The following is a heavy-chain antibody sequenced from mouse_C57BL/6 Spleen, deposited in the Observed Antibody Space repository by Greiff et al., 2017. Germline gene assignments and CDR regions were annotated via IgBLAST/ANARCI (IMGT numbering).Heavy chain of an antibody. CDR2: IYPGDGDT. V-gene: IGHV1-80*01. CDR1: GYAFSSYW. CDR3: PRVIFITTVVATRYFDV. D-gene: IGHD1-1*01. Sequence: VQLQQSGAELVKPGASVKISCKASGYAFSSYWMNWVKQRPGQGLEWIGQIYPGDGDTNYNGKFKGKATLTADKSSSTAYMQLSSLTSEDSAVYFCPRVIFITTVVATRYFDVWGTGTTVTVSS. J-gene: IGHJ1*03.